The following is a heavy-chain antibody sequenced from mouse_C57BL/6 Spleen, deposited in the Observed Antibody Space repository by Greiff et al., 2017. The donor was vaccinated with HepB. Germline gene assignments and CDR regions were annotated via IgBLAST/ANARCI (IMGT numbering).Heavy chain of an antibody. CDR2: IWAGGST. Sequence: QVQLKESGPGLVAPSQSLSITCTVYGYLLTRYGVHWVRQPPGQGLEWLGLIWAGGSTNYNWALMSRLSISIDNSKSRVFLMMNSLQTDDTALYYCARSKYLARYWGQGTTLTVSS. D-gene: IGHD5-1*01. CDR3: ARSKYLARY. CDR1: GYLLTRYG. J-gene: IGHJ2*01. V-gene: IGHV2-9*02.